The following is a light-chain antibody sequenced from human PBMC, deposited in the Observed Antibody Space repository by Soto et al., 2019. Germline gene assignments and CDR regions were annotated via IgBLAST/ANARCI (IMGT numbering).Light chain of an antibody. Sequence: QLVLTQPASVSGSPGQSITISCTGTSSDIGGYKYVSWYQQNPGKAPKLMIYDVNNRPSGVSNRFSGSKSGNTASLTISGLQAEDEADYYCSSYTSASSVVFGGGTKLTVL. CDR2: DVN. CDR3: SSYTSASSVV. CDR1: SSDIGGYKY. J-gene: IGLJ2*01. V-gene: IGLV2-14*01.